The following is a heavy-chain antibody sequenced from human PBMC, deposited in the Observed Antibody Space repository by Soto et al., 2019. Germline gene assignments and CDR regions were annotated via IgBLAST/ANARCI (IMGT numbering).Heavy chain of an antibody. Sequence: GGSLRLSCATSGFTFSSYWMSWVRQAPGKGRGWVANIKQDGSEKYYVDSVKGRFTISRDNAKNSLYLQMNSLRAEDTAVYYCARWSIAAAGMGYYYGMDVWGQGTTVTVSS. CDR3: ARWSIAAAGMGYYYGMDV. D-gene: IGHD6-13*01. J-gene: IGHJ6*02. CDR1: GFTFSSYW. CDR2: IKQDGSEK. V-gene: IGHV3-7*05.